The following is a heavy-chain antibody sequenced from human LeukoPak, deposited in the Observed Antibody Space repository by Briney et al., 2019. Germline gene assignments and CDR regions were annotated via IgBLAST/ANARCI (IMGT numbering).Heavy chain of an antibody. D-gene: IGHD3-9*01. J-gene: IGHJ4*02. CDR1: GDPFADDA. CDR3: AKGAYFVWLLGDY. Sequence: GGSLRLSCAPRGDPFADDAMHWVRQTPQKSLERVSLISGDGGSTIYADSVKGRFSISRDNSKNSLYLQMNSLTTGDTALYFCAKGAYFVWLLGDYWGQGTLVTVSS. CDR2: ISGDGGST. V-gene: IGHV3-43*02.